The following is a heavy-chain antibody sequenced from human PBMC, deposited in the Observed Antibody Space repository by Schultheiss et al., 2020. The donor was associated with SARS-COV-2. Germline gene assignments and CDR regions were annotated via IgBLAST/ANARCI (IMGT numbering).Heavy chain of an antibody. CDR3: ARDIGVAAAGPAPFDY. D-gene: IGHD6-13*01. V-gene: IGHV3-30*04. J-gene: IGHJ4*02. CDR1: GFTFSSYA. CDR2: ISYDGSNK. Sequence: GGSLRLSCAASGFTFSSYAMHWVRQAPGKGLEWVAVISYDGSNKYYADSVKGRFTISRDNSKNTLYLQMNSLRAEDTAVYYCARDIGVAAAGPAPFDYWGQGTLVTVSS.